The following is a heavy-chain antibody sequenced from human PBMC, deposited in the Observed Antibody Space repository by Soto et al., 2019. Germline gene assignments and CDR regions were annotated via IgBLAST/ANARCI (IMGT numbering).Heavy chain of an antibody. Sequence: PSETLSLTSAVYGGSFSGYYWSWIRQPPGKGLEWIGEINHSGSTNYNPSLKRRVTISVDTSKNQFSLKLSSVTAADTAVYYCARVYCDSRHRFDHWGQGTLVTVSS. CDR1: GGSFSGYY. D-gene: IGHD4-17*01. CDR3: ARVYCDSRHRFDH. V-gene: IGHV4-34*01. J-gene: IGHJ5*02. CDR2: INHSGST.